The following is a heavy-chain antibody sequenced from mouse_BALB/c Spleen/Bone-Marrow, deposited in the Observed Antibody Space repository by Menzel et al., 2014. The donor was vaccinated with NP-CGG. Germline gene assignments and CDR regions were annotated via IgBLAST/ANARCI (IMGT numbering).Heavy chain of an antibody. CDR2: IWRGGST. CDR3: AKNGGYDGWFAY. Sequence: VQLQQSGPSLVQPSQSLSITCTVSGFSLTSYGVHWVRQSPGKGLEWLGVIWRGGSTDYNAAFMSRLSITKDSSKSQVSFKMNSLQADDTAIYYCAKNGGYDGWFAYWGQGTLVTVSA. D-gene: IGHD2-14*01. V-gene: IGHV2-5-1*01. J-gene: IGHJ3*01. CDR1: GFSLTSYG.